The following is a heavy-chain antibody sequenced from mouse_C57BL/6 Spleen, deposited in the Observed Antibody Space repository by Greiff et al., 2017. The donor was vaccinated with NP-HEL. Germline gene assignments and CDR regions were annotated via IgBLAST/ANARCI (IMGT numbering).Heavy chain of an antibody. D-gene: IGHD1-1*01. CDR1: GYTFTSYW. CDR2: IDPSDSYT. Sequence: VQLQQPGAELVMPGASVKLSCKASGYTFTSYWMHWVKQRPGQGLEWIGEIDPSDSYTNYNPQFKGKSTLTVDKSSSTAYMQLSSLTSEDSAVYYCATTVVATWDYYAMDYWGQGTSVTVSS. CDR3: ATTVVATWDYYAMDY. V-gene: IGHV1-69*01. J-gene: IGHJ4*01.